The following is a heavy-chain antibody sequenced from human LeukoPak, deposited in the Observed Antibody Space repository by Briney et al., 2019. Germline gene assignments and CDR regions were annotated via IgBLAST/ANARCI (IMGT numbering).Heavy chain of an antibody. D-gene: IGHD4-17*01. CDR2: VRFDETFK. Sequence: GGSLRLSCAASGFTFRTSGMHWVRQTPGQGLGWVAFVRFDETFKYYADSVKGRFTISRDNTRNTVFLQMNSLRLEDTAVYYCARCATTLTSGWGQGTLVIVSS. CDR1: GFTFRTSG. V-gene: IGHV3-30*02. J-gene: IGHJ4*02. CDR3: ARCATTLTSG.